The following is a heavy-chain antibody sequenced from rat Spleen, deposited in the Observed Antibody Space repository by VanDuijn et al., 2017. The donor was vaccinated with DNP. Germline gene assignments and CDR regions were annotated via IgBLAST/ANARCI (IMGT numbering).Heavy chain of an antibody. J-gene: IGHJ2*01. CDR1: GFSLTSYH. CDR2: IQSGGST. Sequence: QVQLKESGPGLVQTSQTLSLTCTVSGFSLTSYHVSWVRQSPGKGLEWMGRIQSGGSTYYNSALKSRLSISRDTSKSQVFLKMNSLQPEDTTIYYCTRDHGPLDYWGQGVMVTVSS. CDR3: TRDHGPLDY. V-gene: IGHV2S1*01.